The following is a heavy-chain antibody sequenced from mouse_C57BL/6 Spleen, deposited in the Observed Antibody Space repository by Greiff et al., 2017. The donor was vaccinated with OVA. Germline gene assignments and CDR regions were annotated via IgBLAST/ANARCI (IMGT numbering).Heavy chain of an antibody. J-gene: IGHJ2*01. CDR1: GYTFTDYN. Sequence: EVQLQQSGPELVKPGASVKIPCKASGYTFTDYNMDWVKQSHGKSLEWIGDINPNNGGTIYNQKFKGKATLTVDKSSSTAYMELRSLTSEDTAVYYCARGGEDYGRGAYYFDYWGQGTTLTVSS. CDR3: ARGGEDYGRGAYYFDY. V-gene: IGHV1-18*01. CDR2: INPNNGGT. D-gene: IGHD1-1*01.